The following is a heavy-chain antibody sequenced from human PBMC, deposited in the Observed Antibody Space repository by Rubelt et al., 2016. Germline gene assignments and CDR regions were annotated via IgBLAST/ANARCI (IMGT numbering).Heavy chain of an antibody. Sequence: QVQLVQSGAEVKKPGASVKVSCKASGYTFTGYYMHWVRQAPGQGLEWMGWINPNSGGTNYEQKVQGRVTMTRETSISTAYMELSRLRLDDTAVYYCARDLYKGPRWLVAYWGQGTLVTVSS. V-gene: IGHV1-2*02. CDR3: ARDLYKGPRWLVAY. D-gene: IGHD6-19*01. CDR2: INPNSGGT. CDR1: GYTFTGYY. J-gene: IGHJ4*02.